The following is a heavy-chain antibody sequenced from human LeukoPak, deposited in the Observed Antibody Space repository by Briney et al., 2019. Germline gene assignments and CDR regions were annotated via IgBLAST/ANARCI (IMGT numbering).Heavy chain of an antibody. CDR2: IYYSGST. CDR1: GGSISSGGYY. CDR3: ARGESVRGATSPVDY. V-gene: IGHV4-31*03. Sequence: PSQTLSLTCTVSGGSISSGGYYWSWIRQHPGKGLEWIGYIYYSGSTYYNPSLKSRVTISVDTSKNQFSLKLSSVTAADTAVYYCARGESVRGATSPVDYWGQGTLVTVSS. J-gene: IGHJ4*02. D-gene: IGHD3-10*01.